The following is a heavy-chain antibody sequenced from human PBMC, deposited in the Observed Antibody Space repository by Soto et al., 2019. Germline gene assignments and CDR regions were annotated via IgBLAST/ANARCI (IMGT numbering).Heavy chain of an antibody. V-gene: IGHV3-30-3*01. Sequence: GGSLRLSCAASGFTFSSYAMHWVRQAPGKGLEGVAVISYDGSNKYYADSVKGRFTISRDNSKNTLYLQMNSLRAEDTAVYYCARERVLSEVPAARPFYYYYGMDVWGQGTTVTVSS. J-gene: IGHJ6*02. CDR1: GFTFSSYA. D-gene: IGHD2-2*01. CDR2: ISYDGSNK. CDR3: ARERVLSEVPAARPFYYYYGMDV.